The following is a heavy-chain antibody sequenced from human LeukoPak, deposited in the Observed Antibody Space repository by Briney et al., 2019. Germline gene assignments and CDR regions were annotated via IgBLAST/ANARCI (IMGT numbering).Heavy chain of an antibody. J-gene: IGHJ3*02. Sequence: GASVKVSCKASGYTFTDYYMHWVRQAPGQGLEWVGWINPNSGGTNYAQNFQGRVTMTRDTSVNTAYVELSRLRADDTAMYYCAVLGPAIPDDAFDIWGQGTMVTVSS. D-gene: IGHD2-21*01. CDR1: GYTFTDYY. CDR2: INPNSGGT. V-gene: IGHV1-2*02. CDR3: AVLGPAIPDDAFDI.